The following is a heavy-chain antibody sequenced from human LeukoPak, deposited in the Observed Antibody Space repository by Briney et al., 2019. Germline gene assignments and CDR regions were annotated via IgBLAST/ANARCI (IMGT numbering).Heavy chain of an antibody. V-gene: IGHV3-74*01. CDR1: GFTFSSYW. CDR2: INSDGSST. J-gene: IGHJ4*02. CDR3: AKDKSVSADYYFDY. D-gene: IGHD5/OR15-5a*01. Sequence: GGSLRLSCAASGFTFSSYWMHWVRQAPGKGLVWVSHINSDGSSTNYADSVKGRFTVSRDNSKNTLFLQMNNLRTEDTAVYYCAKDKSVSADYYFDYWGQGTLVTVSS.